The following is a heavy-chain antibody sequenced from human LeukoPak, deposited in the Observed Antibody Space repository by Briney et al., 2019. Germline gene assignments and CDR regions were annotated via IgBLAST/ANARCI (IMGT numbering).Heavy chain of an antibody. Sequence: PSQTLSLTCAVSGGSISSGGYSWSWIRQPPGKGLEWIGYIYHSGSTYYNLSLKSRVTISVDRSKNQFSLKLSSVTAADTAVYYCAGVTVTTPNDAFDIWGQGTMVTVSS. D-gene: IGHD4-17*01. CDR3: AGVTVTTPNDAFDI. CDR1: GGSISSGGYS. V-gene: IGHV4-30-2*01. CDR2: IYHSGST. J-gene: IGHJ3*02.